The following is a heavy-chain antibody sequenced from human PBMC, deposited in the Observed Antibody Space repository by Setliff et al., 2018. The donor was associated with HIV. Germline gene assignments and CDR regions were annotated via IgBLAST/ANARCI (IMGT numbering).Heavy chain of an antibody. V-gene: IGHV4-61*02. D-gene: IGHD5-18*01. Sequence: SETLSLTCTVSGDSINSGTYYWSWIRQPAGKGLEWIGRLHLSGDTNYNPSLKSRVTMSIDTSKNQFSLKLSSVTAADTAVYYCARRGKTENSYVLNWFDPWGQGILVTVSS. CDR2: LHLSGDT. CDR3: ARRGKTENSYVLNWFDP. CDR1: GDSINSGTYY. J-gene: IGHJ5*02.